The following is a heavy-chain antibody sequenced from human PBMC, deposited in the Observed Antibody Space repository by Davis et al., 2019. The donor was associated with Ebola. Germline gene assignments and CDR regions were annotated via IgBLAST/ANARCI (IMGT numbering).Heavy chain of an antibody. CDR2: IYPADSDT. CDR3: ATGRAIVKWGFDY. Sequence: GESLKISCKGSGYTFTSYWIGWVRQVPGKGPEWMGIIYPADSDTRYSPSFQGQVTISADKSISTAYLQWNSLKASDTAIYYCATGRAIVKWGFDYWGQGTLVTVSS. CDR1: GYTFTSYW. J-gene: IGHJ4*02. V-gene: IGHV5-51*01. D-gene: IGHD1-26*01.